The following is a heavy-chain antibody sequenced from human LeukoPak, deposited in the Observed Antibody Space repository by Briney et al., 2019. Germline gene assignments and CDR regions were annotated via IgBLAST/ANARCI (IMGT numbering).Heavy chain of an antibody. J-gene: IGHJ5*02. CDR1: GGSISDHY. V-gene: IGHV4-59*11. Sequence: SETLCLSCTASGGSISDHYWSWIRQPPGKGLEWISYIYYSGSTNYNPSLKGRVTISVDTSKNQFSLKLSSVTAADTAVYYCARESLNWLDNWFDPWGQGTLVTVSS. CDR3: ARESLNWLDNWFDP. D-gene: IGHD3-9*01. CDR2: IYYSGST.